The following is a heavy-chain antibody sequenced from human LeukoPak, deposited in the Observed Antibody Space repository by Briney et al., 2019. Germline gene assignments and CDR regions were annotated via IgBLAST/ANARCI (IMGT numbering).Heavy chain of an antibody. D-gene: IGHD6-19*01. CDR1: GGSISSYY. Sequence: SETLSLTCSVSGGSISSYYWSWIRQPAGKGLEWLGRIYTSGSTNYNPSLKSRVTMSIDTSKNQFSLKLSSVTAADTAVYYCARGRAGTGSLDYWGQGTLVTVSS. CDR3: ARGRAGTGSLDY. J-gene: IGHJ4*02. CDR2: IYTSGST. V-gene: IGHV4-4*07.